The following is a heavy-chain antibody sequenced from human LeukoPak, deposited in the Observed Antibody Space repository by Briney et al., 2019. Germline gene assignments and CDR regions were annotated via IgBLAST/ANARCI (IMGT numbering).Heavy chain of an antibody. V-gene: IGHV3-33*08. D-gene: IGHD6-13*01. Sequence: PGGSLRLSCVASGFTFNSYAMHWVRQAPGQGLEWVAVIWYDASNKYYADSVKGRFTISRDNSKNTLYLQMNSLRDDDTAVYYCVRGVGVSRFNYLDSWGQGTLVIVSS. CDR1: GFTFNSYA. CDR2: IWYDASNK. J-gene: IGHJ4*02. CDR3: VRGVGVSRFNYLDS.